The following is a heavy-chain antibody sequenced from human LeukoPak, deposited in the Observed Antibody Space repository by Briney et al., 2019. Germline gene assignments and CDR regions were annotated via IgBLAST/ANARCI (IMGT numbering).Heavy chain of an antibody. D-gene: IGHD3-22*01. CDR3: ASSHDSSGND. CDR1: GFSFSTSW. CDR2: IYYDGSTK. Sequence: GGSLRLSRAASGFSFSTSWMAWVRQAPGKGLEWVGNIYYDGSTKYYGDSVKGRFTISRDNAKNSLFLQMNSLREEDTAVYYCASSHDSSGNDWGQGTMVTVSS. V-gene: IGHV3-7*01. J-gene: IGHJ4*02.